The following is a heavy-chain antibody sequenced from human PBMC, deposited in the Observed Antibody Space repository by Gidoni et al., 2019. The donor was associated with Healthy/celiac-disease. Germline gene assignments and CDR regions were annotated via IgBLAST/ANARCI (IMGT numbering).Heavy chain of an antibody. CDR2: INHSGST. J-gene: IGHJ4*02. D-gene: IGHD2-8*02. CDR3: ARGLAATAYWYFDY. CDR1: GGSFSGYY. Sequence: QVQLQQWGAGLLKPSETLSLTCAVYGGSFSGYYWSWIRQPPGKGLEWIGEINHSGSTNYNPSLKSRVTISVDTSKNQFSRKLSSVAAADTAVYYCARGLAATAYWYFDYWGQGTLVTVSS. V-gene: IGHV4-34*01.